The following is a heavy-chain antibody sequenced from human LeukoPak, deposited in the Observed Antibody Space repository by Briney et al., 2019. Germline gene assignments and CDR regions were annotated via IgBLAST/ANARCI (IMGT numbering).Heavy chain of an antibody. D-gene: IGHD6-19*01. CDR2: IYYSGST. CDR3: ATSGWYLLPGVY. J-gene: IGHJ4*02. V-gene: IGHV4-39*01. Sequence: PSETLSLTCTVSGDSISSTNYYWGWIRQPPGKSLEWIGSIYYSGSTYYNPSLESRVIIFVDTSKNQFSLNLSSVTAADTAVYYCATSGWYLLPGVYWGQGTLVTVSS. CDR1: GDSISSTNYY.